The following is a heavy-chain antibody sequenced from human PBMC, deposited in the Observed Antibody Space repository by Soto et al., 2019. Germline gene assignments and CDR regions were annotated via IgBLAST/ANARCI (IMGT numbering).Heavy chain of an antibody. CDR2: GVANSGNT. CDR3: ARVAGYGSGNRLLAN. Sequence: QVQLVQSGAEVTKPGASVKVSCKTSGYPFSTYGLSWVRQAPGQGLEWMGWGVANSGNTIYAQKLQGGVTMYTDRSTNTAYMELRSLTSDGSALYYCARVAGYGSGNRLLANWGQGTLVTVS. CDR1: GYPFSTYG. D-gene: IGHD3-10*01. J-gene: IGHJ4*02. V-gene: IGHV1-18*01.